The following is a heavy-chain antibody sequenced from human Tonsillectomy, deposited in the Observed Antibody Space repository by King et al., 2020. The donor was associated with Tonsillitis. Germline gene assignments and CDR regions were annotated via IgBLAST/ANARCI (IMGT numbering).Heavy chain of an antibody. V-gene: IGHV4-31*03. CDR3: ASTAPPYYYYYMDV. CDR1: GGSISSAGYY. CDR2: ISYSGST. D-gene: IGHD4-17*01. Sequence: QLQESGPGLVKPSQTLSLTCTVSGGSISSAGYYWRWIRQHPGKGLEWIGYISYSGSTYYNPSLKSRVMISVDTSKNQFSLKVNSVNAADSAVYYCASTAPPYYYYYMDVWGKGTTVTVSS. J-gene: IGHJ6*03.